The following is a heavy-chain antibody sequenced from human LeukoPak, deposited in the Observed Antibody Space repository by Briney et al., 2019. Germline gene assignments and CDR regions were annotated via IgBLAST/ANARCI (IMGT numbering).Heavy chain of an antibody. V-gene: IGHV1-2*02. CDR1: GYTFTDYY. CDR3: ARGALGYGADLFDI. J-gene: IGHJ3*02. Sequence: ASVKVPCKTSGYTFTDYYFHWVRQAPGQGLEWMGWINPNTGGRGYAQKFQGRVTMTRDTSISAAYMELSSLRSDDTAVYYCARGALGYGADLFDIWGQGTMVTVSS. CDR2: INPNTGGR. D-gene: IGHD4-17*01.